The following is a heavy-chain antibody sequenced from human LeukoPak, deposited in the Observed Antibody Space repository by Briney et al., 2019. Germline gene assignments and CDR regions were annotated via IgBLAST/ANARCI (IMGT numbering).Heavy chain of an antibody. D-gene: IGHD6-13*01. V-gene: IGHV1-69*13. J-gene: IGHJ4*02. Sequence: SVKVSCKASGVTFSIYAINWVRQAPGQGLEWMGGIIPISSTSTYAQKFQGRVTFTADESTATAYMELSSLRSEDTAVYFCSRGGMYYEGSGSAVTPWNFFDYWGQGTLVTVSS. CDR2: IIPISSTS. CDR3: SRGGMYYEGSGSAVTPWNFFDY. CDR1: GVTFSIYA.